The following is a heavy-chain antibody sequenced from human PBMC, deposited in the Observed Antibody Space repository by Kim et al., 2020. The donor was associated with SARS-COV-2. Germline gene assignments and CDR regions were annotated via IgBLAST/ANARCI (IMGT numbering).Heavy chain of an antibody. CDR2: IT. D-gene: IGHD4-4*01. CDR3: AGSDYSNLDP. V-gene: IGHV4-39*01. J-gene: IGHJ5*02. Sequence: ITYYNPSLKSRVTISVDTSKNQFSLKLSSVTAADTAVYYCAGSDYSNLDPWGQGTLVTVSS.